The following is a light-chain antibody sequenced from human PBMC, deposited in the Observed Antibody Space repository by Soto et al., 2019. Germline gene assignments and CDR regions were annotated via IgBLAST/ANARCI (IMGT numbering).Light chain of an antibody. CDR1: SGDIGNYDL. CDR3: GSYAGCGAWV. Sequence: QSVLTQPASVSGSPGQSITISCTGSSGDIGNYDLVSWYQQIPGRAPKLMIFEVSRRPSGVSERFSGSKSGNTASLTISGLQAEDEADFHCGSYAGCGAWVFGGVTKLTVL. J-gene: IGLJ3*02. V-gene: IGLV2-23*02. CDR2: EVS.